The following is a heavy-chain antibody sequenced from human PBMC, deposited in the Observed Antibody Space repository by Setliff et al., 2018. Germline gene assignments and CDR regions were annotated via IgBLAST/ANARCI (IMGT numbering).Heavy chain of an antibody. CDR2: IYPADSDT. CDR1: GYNFADYW. V-gene: IGHV5-51*01. J-gene: IGHJ3*02. Sequence: PGESLKISCKGSGYNFADYWIGWVRQMPGKGLEYMGIIYPADSDTTYSPSFQGQVTISADKSINTAYLQWSSLKASDTAIYYCARVGPLTDDAFDIWGQGTMVTVSS. D-gene: IGHD1-26*01. CDR3: ARVGPLTDDAFDI.